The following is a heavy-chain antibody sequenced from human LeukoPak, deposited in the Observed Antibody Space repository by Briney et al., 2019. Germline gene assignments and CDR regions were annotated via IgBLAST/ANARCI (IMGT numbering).Heavy chain of an antibody. CDR3: ARVPYSSSAYWFDP. J-gene: IGHJ5*02. V-gene: IGHV4-38-2*01. CDR1: GYSISSGYY. CDR2: IYHSGST. Sequence: KASETLSLTCAVSGYSISSGYYWGWIRRPPGKGLEWIGSIYHSGSTYYNPSLKSRVTILIDTSKNQFSLKLSSVTAADTAVYYCARVPYSSSAYWFDPWGQGTLVTVPS. D-gene: IGHD6-6*01.